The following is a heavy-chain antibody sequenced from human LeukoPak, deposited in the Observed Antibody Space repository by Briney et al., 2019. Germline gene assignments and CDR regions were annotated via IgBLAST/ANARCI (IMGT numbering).Heavy chain of an antibody. CDR3: ARVPLWFGAPMRAFDI. CDR1: GGSFSGYY. CDR2: INHSGST. Sequence: SETLSLTCAVYGGSFSGYYWSWIRQPPGKGLEWIGEINHSGSTNYNPSLKSRVTISVDTSKNQFSLKLSSVTAADTAVYYCARVPLWFGAPMRAFDIWGQGTMVTVSS. D-gene: IGHD3-10*01. J-gene: IGHJ3*02. V-gene: IGHV4-34*01.